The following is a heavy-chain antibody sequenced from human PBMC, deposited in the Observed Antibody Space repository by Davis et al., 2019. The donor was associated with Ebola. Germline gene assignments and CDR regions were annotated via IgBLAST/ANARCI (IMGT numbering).Heavy chain of an antibody. CDR1: GFTFSSYW. J-gene: IGHJ4*02. Sequence: GESLKISCAASGFTFSSYWMSWVRQAPGKGLEWVANIKQDGSEKYYADSVKGRFTISRDNAKNSLYLQMNSLRAEDTAVYYCARGPSRYSSGWYHDYWGQGTLVTVSS. D-gene: IGHD6-19*01. V-gene: IGHV3-7*01. CDR3: ARGPSRYSSGWYHDY. CDR2: IKQDGSEK.